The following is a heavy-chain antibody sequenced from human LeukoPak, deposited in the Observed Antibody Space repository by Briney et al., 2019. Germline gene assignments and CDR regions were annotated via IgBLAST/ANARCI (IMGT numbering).Heavy chain of an antibody. CDR3: AKAPLSSGSYGSYFDY. CDR2: ISGSGGST. Sequence: GVSLRLSCAASGFTFSSYAMSWVRQAPGKGLEWVSAISGSGGSTYYADSVKGRFTISRDNSKNTLYLQMNSLRAEDTAVYYCAKAPLSSGSYGSYFDYWGQGTLVTVSS. J-gene: IGHJ4*02. V-gene: IGHV3-23*01. CDR1: GFTFSSYA. D-gene: IGHD3-10*01.